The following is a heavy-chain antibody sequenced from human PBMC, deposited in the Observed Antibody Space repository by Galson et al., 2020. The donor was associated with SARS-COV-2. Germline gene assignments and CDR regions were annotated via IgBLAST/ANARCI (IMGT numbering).Heavy chain of an antibody. J-gene: IGHJ2*01. Sequence: SETLSLTCTVSGGSISSYYWSWIRQPPGKGLEWIGYIYYSGSTNYNPSLKSRVTISVDTSKNQFSLKLSSVTAADTAVYYCARDHGDYGWYFDLWGRGTLVTVSS. CDR3: ARDHGDYGWYFDL. V-gene: IGHV4-59*01. CDR1: GGSISSYY. D-gene: IGHD4-17*01. CDR2: IYYSGST.